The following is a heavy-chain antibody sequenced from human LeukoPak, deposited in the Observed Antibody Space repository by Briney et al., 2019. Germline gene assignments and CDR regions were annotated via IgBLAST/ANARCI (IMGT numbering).Heavy chain of an antibody. V-gene: IGHV4-34*01. D-gene: IGHD1-7*01. CDR1: GGSFSGYY. J-gene: IGHJ4*02. CDR2: INHSGST. CDR3: ARSITGTTFDY. Sequence: SETLSLTCAVYGGSFSGYYWSWIRQPPGKGLEWIGEINHSGSTNYNPSLKSRVTISVDTSKNQFSLKLSSVTASDTAVYYCARSITGTTFDYWGQGTLVTVSS.